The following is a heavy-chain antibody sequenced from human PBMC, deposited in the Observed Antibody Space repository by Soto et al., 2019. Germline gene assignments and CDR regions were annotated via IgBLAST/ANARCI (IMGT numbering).Heavy chain of an antibody. CDR3: ARGSHVLWSGYYVGFDY. Sequence: GASVKVSCKASGYTFTSYVISWVRQAPGQGLEWMGWISAYNGNTNYAQKLQGRVTMTTDTSTSTAYMELRSLSSDDTAVYYCARGSHVLWSGYYVGFDYWGQGTLVTVSS. J-gene: IGHJ4*02. V-gene: IGHV1-18*01. CDR2: ISAYNGNT. D-gene: IGHD3-3*01. CDR1: GYTFTSYV.